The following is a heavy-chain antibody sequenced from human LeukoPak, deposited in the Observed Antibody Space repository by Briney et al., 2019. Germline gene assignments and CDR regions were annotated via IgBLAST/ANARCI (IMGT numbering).Heavy chain of an antibody. J-gene: IGHJ4*02. V-gene: IGHV3-33*01. D-gene: IGHD3-10*01. CDR1: GFTFSNYG. CDR2: VWYDGSKK. Sequence: GGSLRLSCAPSGFTFSNYGFHWVRQAPGKGLEWVGVVWYDGSKKYYADSVKGRFTISRGNSKNTLYLQMNSLTAEDTAVYFCARDRGYFTSGTSYFDYWGQGTLVTVSS. CDR3: ARDRGYFTSGTSYFDY.